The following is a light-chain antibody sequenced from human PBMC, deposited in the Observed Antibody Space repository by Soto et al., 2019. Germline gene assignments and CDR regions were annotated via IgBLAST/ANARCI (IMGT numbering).Light chain of an antibody. CDR3: QQDGNFPYT. Sequence: ETVLTQSPGPLYLSPGERATLSCRANETVNNNFLAWYVQKPGQAPRLLLHGPSRRASGIPDRFSGSGSGTDFTLTISRLEPEDFAVYDCQQDGNFPYTFGPGTKVQIK. V-gene: IGKV3-20*01. CDR2: GPS. CDR1: ETVNNNF. J-gene: IGKJ2*01.